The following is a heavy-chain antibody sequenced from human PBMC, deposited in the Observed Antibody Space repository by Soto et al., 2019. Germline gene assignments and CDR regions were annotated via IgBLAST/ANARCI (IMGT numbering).Heavy chain of an antibody. J-gene: IGHJ4*02. D-gene: IGHD1-26*01. CDR1: GGTFSSYA. CDR3: ARVDSGSYYVFGEADY. CDR2: IIPIFGTA. V-gene: IGHV1-69*01. Sequence: QVQLVQSGAEVKKPGSSVKVSCKASGGTFSSYAISWVRQAPGQGLEWMGGIIPIFGTANYAQKFQGRVTITADESTSTAHMELSSLRSEDTAVYYCARVDSGSYYVFGEADYWGQGTLVTVSS.